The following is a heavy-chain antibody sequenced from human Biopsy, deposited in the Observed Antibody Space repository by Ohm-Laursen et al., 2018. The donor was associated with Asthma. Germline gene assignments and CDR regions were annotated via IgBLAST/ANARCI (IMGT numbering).Heavy chain of an antibody. J-gene: IGHJ6*02. D-gene: IGHD5-12*01. CDR3: ARGYSGSDRIVYYYSGLEV. Sequence: SVKVSCKSSGDSFSNYAISWVRQAPGQGLEWMGGLIPVLGTPDHAQMFEGRVTITADESTSTAYMELSSLSSEDTTVYYCARGYSGSDRIVYYYSGLEVWGQGTTVTASS. CDR1: GDSFSNYA. CDR2: LIPVLGTP. V-gene: IGHV1-69*13.